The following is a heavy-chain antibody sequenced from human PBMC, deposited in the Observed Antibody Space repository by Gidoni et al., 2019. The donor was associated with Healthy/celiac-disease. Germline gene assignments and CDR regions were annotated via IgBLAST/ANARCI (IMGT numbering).Heavy chain of an antibody. D-gene: IGHD2-8*01. V-gene: IGHV3-23*01. Sequence: EVQLLESGGGLVQPGGSLRLSCAASGFTFSSYAMSLVRQAPGKGLEWVSAISGSGGRTYYADAVKGRFTISRDNSKNTLYLQMNSLRAEDTAVYYCATSSIVLMVYAVFDYWGQGTLVTVSS. CDR3: ATSSIVLMVYAVFDY. CDR2: ISGSGGRT. J-gene: IGHJ4*02. CDR1: GFTFSSYA.